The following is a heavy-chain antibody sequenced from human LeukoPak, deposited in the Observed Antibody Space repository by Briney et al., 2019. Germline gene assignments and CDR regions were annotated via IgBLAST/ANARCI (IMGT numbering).Heavy chain of an antibody. CDR1: GFTFTSYG. Sequence: GGSLRLSCVASGFTFTSYGMSWVRQAPGKRLEWVSGISGSGDATYYADSVKGRFTISRDNSKNTLYLQMNSLRAEDTAVYYCARDATGYNDDYWGQGTLVTVSS. CDR3: ARDATGYNDDY. D-gene: IGHD5-24*01. CDR2: ISGSGDAT. J-gene: IGHJ4*02. V-gene: IGHV3-23*01.